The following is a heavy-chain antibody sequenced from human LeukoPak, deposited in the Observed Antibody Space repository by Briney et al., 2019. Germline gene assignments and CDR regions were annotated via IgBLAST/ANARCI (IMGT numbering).Heavy chain of an antibody. D-gene: IGHD1-26*01. CDR1: GGSIRSSNW. Sequence: SETLSLTCAVSGGSIRSSNWWSWVRQPPGEGLEWIGYIYYSGSTNYNPPLKSRVTISVDTSKNQFSLKLSSVTAADTAVYYCARDGVGATLNFDYWGQGTLVTVSS. CDR3: ARDGVGATLNFDY. V-gene: IGHV4-4*02. CDR2: IYYSGST. J-gene: IGHJ4*02.